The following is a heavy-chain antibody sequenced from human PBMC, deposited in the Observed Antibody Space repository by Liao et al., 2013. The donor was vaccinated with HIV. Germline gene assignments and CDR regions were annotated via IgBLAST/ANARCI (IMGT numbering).Heavy chain of an antibody. J-gene: IGHJ4*02. V-gene: IGHV4-4*07. CDR2: VSTSGGA. CDR1: GGSISSYY. CDR3: ARGPEDYFDY. Sequence: QVHLQESGPGLVKPSRTLSLTCSVSGGSISSYYWNWVRQPAGKGLEWIGHVSTSGGANSNPSLEARVTISIDTTKNQISLNLNSVTAADTAVYYCARGPEDYFDYWGQGTLVTVSS.